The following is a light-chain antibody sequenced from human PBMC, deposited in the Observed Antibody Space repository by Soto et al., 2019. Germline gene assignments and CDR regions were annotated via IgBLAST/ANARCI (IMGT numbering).Light chain of an antibody. CDR1: QSINIY. CDR2: GAS. V-gene: IGKV1-39*01. Sequence: IQMTQSPSSLSASVGDSVTVTCRASQSINIYLNWYQQKPGKGPTLLIYGASSLQSGVPSRFTGRGSRADFTLTISSLQPEDFATYYCQQSYRSPYTFDQGTKLEIK. J-gene: IGKJ2*01. CDR3: QQSYRSPYT.